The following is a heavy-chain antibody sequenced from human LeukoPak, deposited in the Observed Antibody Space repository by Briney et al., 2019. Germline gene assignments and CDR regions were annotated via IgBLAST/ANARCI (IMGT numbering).Heavy chain of an antibody. V-gene: IGHV1-69*05. Sequence: SSVKVSCKASGGTFSSYAISWVRQAPGQGLESMGGIIPIFGTANYAQKFQGRVTITTDESTSTAYMELSSLRSEDTAVYYCARTQSGFGRGYNWNYRPTHDAFDIWGQGTMVTVSS. CDR2: IIPIFGTA. J-gene: IGHJ3*02. CDR3: ARTQSGFGRGYNWNYRPTHDAFDI. D-gene: IGHD1-7*01. CDR1: GGTFSSYA.